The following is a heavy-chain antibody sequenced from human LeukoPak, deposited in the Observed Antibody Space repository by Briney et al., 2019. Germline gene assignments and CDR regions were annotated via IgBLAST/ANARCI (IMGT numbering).Heavy chain of an antibody. CDR1: GFTFSSYG. J-gene: IGHJ3*02. D-gene: IGHD2-15*01. V-gene: IGHV3-30*02. CDR3: ASNIVVVVAANDAFDI. CDR2: IRDDGSNK. Sequence: GGXXRLSCAASGFTFSSYGMHWVRQAPGKGLEWVAFIRDDGSNKYYADSVKGRFTISRDNSKNTLYMQMNSLRAEDTAVYYCASNIVVVVAANDAFDIWGQGTMVTVSS.